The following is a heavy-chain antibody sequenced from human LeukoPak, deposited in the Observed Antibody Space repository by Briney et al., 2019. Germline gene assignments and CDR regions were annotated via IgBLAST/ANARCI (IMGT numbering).Heavy chain of an antibody. Sequence: GGSLRLSCAASGFTFSSYSMNWVRQAPGKGLEWVSSITSGSSHIYYADSVKGRFTISRDNAKSSLYLQMNSLRAEDTAVYYCARDPYSGSYGADYYYYMDVWGKGTTVTISS. CDR1: GFTFSSYS. D-gene: IGHD1-26*01. CDR3: ARDPYSGSYGADYYYYMDV. V-gene: IGHV3-21*01. CDR2: ITSGSSHI. J-gene: IGHJ6*03.